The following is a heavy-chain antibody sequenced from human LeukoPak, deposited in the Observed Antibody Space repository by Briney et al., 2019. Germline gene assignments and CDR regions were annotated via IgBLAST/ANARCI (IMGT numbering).Heavy chain of an antibody. J-gene: IGHJ3*02. V-gene: IGHV4-4*02. CDR3: AVGGVYLRGGAEAFDI. D-gene: IGHD3-10*01. Sequence: SETLSLTCAVSGGSISSSNWWSWVRQPPGKGLEWIGEIYHSGSTNCNPSLKSRVTISVDKSKNQFSLKLSSVTAAATAVYYCAVGGVYLRGGAEAFDIWGQGTMVTVSS. CDR2: IYHSGST. CDR1: GGSISSSNW.